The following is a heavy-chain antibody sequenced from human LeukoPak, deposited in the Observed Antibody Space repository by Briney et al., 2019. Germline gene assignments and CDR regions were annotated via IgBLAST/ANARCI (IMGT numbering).Heavy chain of an antibody. D-gene: IGHD6-13*01. CDR2: ISPCDSET. CDR1: GYSFTCYC. CDR3: ARSSWYITTPDY. J-gene: IGHJ4*02. V-gene: IGHV5-51*01. Sequence: GESLKISCKGSGYSFTCYCIGWVRQMPGKGLEWMGIISPCDSETRYSPSFQGQVTISADKSISTAYLQWSSLNASDTAMYYCARSSWYITTPDYWGQGTLVTVSS.